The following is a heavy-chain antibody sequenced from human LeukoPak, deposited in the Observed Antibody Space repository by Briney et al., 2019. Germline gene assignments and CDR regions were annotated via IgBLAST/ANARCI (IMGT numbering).Heavy chain of an antibody. CDR1: SGSIFSSNW. CDR2: IFHDGST. Sequence: SGTLSLTCAVSSGSIFSSNWWSWVRQPPGKGLEWIGQIFHDGSTSYSPSLKSRVTISVDKSKNQFSLRLTSVTAADTAVYYCARDRGFMVRGSMRGYDDYYYYMDVWGKGTTVTISS. CDR3: ARDRGFMVRGSMRGYDDYYYYMDV. J-gene: IGHJ6*03. V-gene: IGHV4-4*02. D-gene: IGHD3-10*01.